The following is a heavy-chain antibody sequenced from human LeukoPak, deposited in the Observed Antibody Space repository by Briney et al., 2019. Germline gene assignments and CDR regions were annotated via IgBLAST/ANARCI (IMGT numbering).Heavy chain of an antibody. CDR1: GRSFSGYY. Sequence: PSETLSLTCAVYGRSFSGYYWTWIRQTPGKGLEWIGEINHSGITDYNPSLRSRVTISVDTSKNQYSLKLSSVTAADTAIYYCARAVIVVAAATQRNWFDPWGQGTLVTVSS. D-gene: IGHD2-15*01. CDR3: ARAVIVVAAATQRNWFDP. CDR2: INHSGIT. V-gene: IGHV4-34*01. J-gene: IGHJ5*02.